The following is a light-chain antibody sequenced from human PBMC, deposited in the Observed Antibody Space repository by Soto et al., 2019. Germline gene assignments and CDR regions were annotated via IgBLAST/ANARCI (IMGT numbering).Light chain of an antibody. Sequence: QSVLTQPPSASGSPGQSVAISCTGTSSGVGGYNYVSWYQQHPGKSPKLMIYEVSKRPSGVPDRFSGSKSGNTASLTVSGLQAEDEADYYCISYAGSNNLYVFGTGTKATVL. V-gene: IGLV2-8*01. J-gene: IGLJ1*01. CDR3: ISYAGSNNLYV. CDR2: EVS. CDR1: SSGVGGYNY.